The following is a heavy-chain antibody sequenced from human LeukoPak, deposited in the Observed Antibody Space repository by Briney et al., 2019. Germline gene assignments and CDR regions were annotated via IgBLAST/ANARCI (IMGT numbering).Heavy chain of an antibody. CDR1: GGSINSYY. J-gene: IGHJ5*02. D-gene: IGHD3-10*01. Sequence: SETLSLTCTVSGGSINSYYWSWIRQPPGKGLEWIGYIYYSGSTNYNPSLKSRVTISVDTSKSQFSLKLSSVTAADTAVYYRARLSGWFDPWGQGTLVTVSS. CDR3: ARLSGWFDP. CDR2: IYYSGST. V-gene: IGHV4-59*01.